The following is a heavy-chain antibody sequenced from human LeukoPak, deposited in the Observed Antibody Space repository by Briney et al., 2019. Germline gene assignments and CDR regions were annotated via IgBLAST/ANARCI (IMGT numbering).Heavy chain of an antibody. Sequence: GESLKISCQASGYKITSHWIAWVRQMPGKSPEWMGIIYPGDSDTRYSPSFQGQVVISADKSISTAYLQWSSLKASDTAMYYCARRNRRLENGSGSLGGYFDYWGQGTLVTVSS. V-gene: IGHV5-51*01. D-gene: IGHD3-10*01. CDR3: ARRNRRLENGSGSLGGYFDY. J-gene: IGHJ4*02. CDR1: GYKITSHW. CDR2: IYPGDSDT.